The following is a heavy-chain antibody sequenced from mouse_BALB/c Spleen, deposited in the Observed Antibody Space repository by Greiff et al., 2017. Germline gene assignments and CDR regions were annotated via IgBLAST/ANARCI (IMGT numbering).Heavy chain of an antibody. CDR1: GYTFSSYW. D-gene: IGHD2-2*01. Sequence: QVQLQQSGAELMKPGASVKISCKATGYTFSSYWIEWVKQRPGHGLEWIGEILPGSGSTNYNEKFKGKATFTADTSSNTAYMQLSSLTSEDSAVYYCARNGYDRAMDYWGQGTSVTVSS. V-gene: IGHV1-9*01. J-gene: IGHJ4*01. CDR2: ILPGSGST. CDR3: ARNGYDRAMDY.